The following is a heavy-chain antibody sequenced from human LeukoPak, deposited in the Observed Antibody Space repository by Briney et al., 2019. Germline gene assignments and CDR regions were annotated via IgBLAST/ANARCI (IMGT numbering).Heavy chain of an antibody. CDR1: GFTVSSNY. CDR2: IYSGGNT. D-gene: IGHD6-13*01. Sequence: GGSLRLSCAASGFTVSSNYMGWVRQAPGKGLEWVSVIYSGGNTYYADSVKGRFTISRDNSRNTMDLQMNSLRAEDTAVYYCARCDSSIWYGIDYWGQGTLVTVSS. V-gene: IGHV3-53*01. CDR3: ARCDSSIWYGIDY. J-gene: IGHJ4*02.